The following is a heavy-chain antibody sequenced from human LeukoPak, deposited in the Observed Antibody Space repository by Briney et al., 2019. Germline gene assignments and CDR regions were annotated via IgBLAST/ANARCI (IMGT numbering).Heavy chain of an antibody. CDR1: GYTFTSYD. V-gene: IGHV1-8*01. CDR2: XXXNSGNT. J-gene: IGHJ6*02. CDR3: ARGESEVAGYYYYYGMDV. D-gene: IGHD6-19*01. Sequence: ASVKVSCKASGYTFTSYDINWVRQATGQGLEWXXXXXXNSGNTGYAQKFQGRVTMTRNTSISTAYMELSSLRSEDTAVYYCARGESEVAGYYYYYGMDVWGQGTTVTVSS.